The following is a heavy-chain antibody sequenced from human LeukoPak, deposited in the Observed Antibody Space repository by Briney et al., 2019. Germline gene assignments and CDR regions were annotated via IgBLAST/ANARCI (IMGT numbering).Heavy chain of an antibody. Sequence: SETLSLTCTVSGYSISSGYYWGWIRQPPGKGLEWIGSIYHSGSTYYNPSLKSRVTISVDTSKNQFSLKLSSVTAADTAVYCCARGSYDILTGYPYYFDYWGQGTLVTVSS. CDR1: GYSISSGYY. D-gene: IGHD3-9*01. CDR2: IYHSGST. CDR3: ARGSYDILTGYPYYFDY. J-gene: IGHJ4*02. V-gene: IGHV4-38-2*02.